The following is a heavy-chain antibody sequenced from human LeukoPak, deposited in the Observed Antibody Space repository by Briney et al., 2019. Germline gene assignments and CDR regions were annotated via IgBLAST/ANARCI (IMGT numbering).Heavy chain of an antibody. CDR2: ISQSTSTI. V-gene: IGHV3-48*01. CDR1: GFTFSDYS. Sequence: PGGSLRLSCAASGFTFSDYSINWVRQTPGKGLEWVSYISQSTSTIHYADSVTGRFTISRDNAKKSVYLQMNSLRAEDTAVYYCARGNTIFASLGRSGLMYDYSMDVWGKGATVTVSS. J-gene: IGHJ6*03. CDR3: ARGNTIFASLGRSGLMYDYSMDV. D-gene: IGHD3-3*01.